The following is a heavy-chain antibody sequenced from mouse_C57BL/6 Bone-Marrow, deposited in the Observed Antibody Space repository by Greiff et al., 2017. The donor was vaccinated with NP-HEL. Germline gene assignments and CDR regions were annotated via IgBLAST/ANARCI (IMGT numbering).Heavy chain of an antibody. CDR2: IDPENGDT. Sequence: VQLQQSGAELVRPGASVKLSCTASGFNIKDDYMHWVKQRPEQGLEWIGWIDPENGDTEYASKFQGKATITADTSSNTAYLQLSSLTSEDTAVYYCTTPDSSGLFAYGGQGTLVTVSA. J-gene: IGHJ3*01. V-gene: IGHV14-4*01. CDR1: GFNIKDDY. CDR3: TTPDSSGLFAY. D-gene: IGHD3-2*02.